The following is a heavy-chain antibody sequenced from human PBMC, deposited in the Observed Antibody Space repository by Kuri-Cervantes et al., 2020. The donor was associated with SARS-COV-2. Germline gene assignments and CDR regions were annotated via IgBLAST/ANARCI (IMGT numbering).Heavy chain of an antibody. CDR1: GGTFSSYA. D-gene: IGHD3-10*01. J-gene: IGHJ4*02. CDR2: IIPIFGIA. Sequence: SVKVSCKASGGTFSSYAISWVRQAPGRGLEWMGGIIPIFGIANYAQKFQGRVTITADESTSTAYMELSSLRSEDTAVYYCARTFGEPDQTIDYWGQGTLVTVSS. V-gene: IGHV1-69*13. CDR3: ARTFGEPDQTIDY.